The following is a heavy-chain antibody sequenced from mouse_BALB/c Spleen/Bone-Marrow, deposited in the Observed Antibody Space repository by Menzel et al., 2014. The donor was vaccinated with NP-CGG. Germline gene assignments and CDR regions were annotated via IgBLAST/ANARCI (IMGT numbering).Heavy chain of an antibody. D-gene: IGHD1-2*01. V-gene: IGHV5-17*02. CDR1: GFTFSSFG. J-gene: IGHJ1*01. CDR2: INGGSNTI. CDR3: ARGTTALRYFDV. Sequence: EVKLQESGGGLVQPGGSRKLSCAASGFTFSSFGMHWIRQAPEKGLEWVAYINGGSNTIYYADTVKGRFTISRDNPKNPLFLQMTSLRSEDTAMYFCARGTTALRYFDVWGAGTTVTVSS.